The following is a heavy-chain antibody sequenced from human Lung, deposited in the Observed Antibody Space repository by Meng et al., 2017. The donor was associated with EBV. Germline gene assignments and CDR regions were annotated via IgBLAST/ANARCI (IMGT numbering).Heavy chain of an antibody. Sequence: QVQAVQVGAEVKKPGSSGKVSCKASGGSFRSSAISWLRQAPGQGLEWMGGFLPILGTPNYAQKFQGRVTITADKSTSTHYMELSSLTSEDTAVYYCARESGRGYSSDYWGQGTLVTVSS. D-gene: IGHD3-10*01. J-gene: IGHJ4*02. CDR2: FLPILGTP. V-gene: IGHV1-69*06. CDR1: GGSFRSSA. CDR3: ARESGRGYSSDY.